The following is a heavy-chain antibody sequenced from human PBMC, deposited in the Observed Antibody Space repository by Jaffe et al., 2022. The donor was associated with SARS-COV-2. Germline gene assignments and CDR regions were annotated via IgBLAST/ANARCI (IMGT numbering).Heavy chain of an antibody. D-gene: IGHD1-1*01. Sequence: QITLKESGPTVVKPTQTLTLTCTFSGFSLTTNGMGVGWIRQPPGKAPEWLAIVFWDDIKRYSPSLKTRLTITKDTSKNQVVLTMTNMDPVDTATYYCVHRPADGSYSDYWGQGTLVTVSS. J-gene: IGHJ4*02. CDR2: VFWDDIK. CDR1: GFSLTTNGMG. V-gene: IGHV2-5*02. CDR3: VHRPADGSYSDY.